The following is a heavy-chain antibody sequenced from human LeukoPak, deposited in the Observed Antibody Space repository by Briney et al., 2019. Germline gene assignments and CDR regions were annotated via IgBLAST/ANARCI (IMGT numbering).Heavy chain of an antibody. J-gene: IGHJ5*02. CDR2: IWYDGSNK. CDR3: ARQRLAIPNWFDP. Sequence: GGSLRLSCAASGFSVSINYMAWVRQAPGKGLEWVAVIWYDGSNKYYADSVKGRFTISRDNSKNTLYLQMNSLRAEDTAVYYCARQRLAIPNWFDPWGQGTLVTVSS. V-gene: IGHV3-33*08. D-gene: IGHD6-25*01. CDR1: GFSVSINY.